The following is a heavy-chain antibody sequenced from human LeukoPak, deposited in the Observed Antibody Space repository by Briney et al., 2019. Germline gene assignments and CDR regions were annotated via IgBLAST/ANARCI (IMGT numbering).Heavy chain of an antibody. D-gene: IGHD6-19*01. V-gene: IGHV3-33*01. CDR1: GYTFSTHA. Sequence: GGSLRLSCAASGYTFSTHAMHWVCQAPAKGLQWVAMIWFDGKNTHYVDSVKGRFTISRDNSKNTVDLRMNSLRAEDTAVYYCTRDPPSSGWSFDYWGQGTLVTVSS. J-gene: IGHJ4*02. CDR2: IWFDGKNT. CDR3: TRDPPSSGWSFDY.